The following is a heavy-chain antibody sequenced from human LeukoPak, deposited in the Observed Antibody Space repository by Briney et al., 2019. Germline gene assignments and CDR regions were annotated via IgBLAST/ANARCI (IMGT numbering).Heavy chain of an antibody. D-gene: IGHD6-19*01. CDR1: GFTFSSYG. V-gene: IGHV3-30*03. CDR2: ISYDGSNK. Sequence: GGSLRLSCAASGFTFSSYGMHWVRQAPGKGLEWVAVISYDGSNKYYADSVRGRFTISRDNSKNTLYLQMNSLRAEDTAVYYCGAYSSGWYYYFDYWGQGTLVTVSS. CDR3: GAYSSGWYYYFDY. J-gene: IGHJ4*02.